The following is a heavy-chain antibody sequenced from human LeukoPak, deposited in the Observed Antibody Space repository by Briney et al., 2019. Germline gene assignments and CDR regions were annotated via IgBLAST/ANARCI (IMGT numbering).Heavy chain of an antibody. CDR2: IYYSGST. D-gene: IGHD6-13*01. CDR3: ARHFGAAELYYFDY. J-gene: IGHJ4*02. CDR1: GGPVSSGSYY. V-gene: IGHV4-61*01. Sequence: TSETLSLTCTVSGGPVSSGSYYWSWIRQPPGKGLEWIGYIYYSGSTNYNPSLKSRVTISVDTSKNQFSLKLSSVTAADTAVYYCARHFGAAELYYFDYWGQGTLVTVSS.